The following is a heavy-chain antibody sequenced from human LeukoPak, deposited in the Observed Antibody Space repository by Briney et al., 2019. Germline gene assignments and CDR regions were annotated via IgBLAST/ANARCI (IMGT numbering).Heavy chain of an antibody. CDR2: MNPNSGNT. Sequence: ASVKVSCKASGYTFTSYDVNWVRQATGQGLEWLGWMNPNSGNTGYAQNFQGRVTMTMNTSITTAYMELSSLRSEDTAVYYCARVRHDPLEYGYYMDVWGKGTTVTVSS. V-gene: IGHV1-8*01. CDR1: GYTFTSYD. J-gene: IGHJ6*03. D-gene: IGHD3-3*01. CDR3: ARVRHDPLEYGYYMDV.